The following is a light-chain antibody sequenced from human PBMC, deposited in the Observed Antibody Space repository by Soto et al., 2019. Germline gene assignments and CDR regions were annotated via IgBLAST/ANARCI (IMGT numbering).Light chain of an antibody. CDR2: GAS. J-gene: IGKJ5*01. CDR1: QSVSSN. CDR3: QQYKSWPPIT. Sequence: EIVMTQSPATLSVSPGERATLSCRASQSVSSNLAWYQQKPGQAPRLLIYGASGRATGIPARFSGSGSGTEFTLTISSLQSEDFAVYYCQQYKSWPPITFGQGTRLEIK. V-gene: IGKV3-15*01.